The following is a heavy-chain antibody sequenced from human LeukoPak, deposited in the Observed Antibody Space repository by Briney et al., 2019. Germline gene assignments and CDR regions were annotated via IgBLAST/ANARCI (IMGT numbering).Heavy chain of an antibody. CDR1: GFIFSDYA. D-gene: IGHD2-15*01. Sequence: GGSLRLSCAGSGFIFSDYAMTWVRQAPGKGLEWVSGMSAIGGTTYYTDSLKGRFTISRDNSKNMLYLQMSSLRVEDSAVYFCAKDTSAWWYHRAYMNVWGTGTTVTVSS. CDR2: MSAIGGTT. V-gene: IGHV3-23*01. CDR3: AKDTSAWWYHRAYMNV. J-gene: IGHJ6*03.